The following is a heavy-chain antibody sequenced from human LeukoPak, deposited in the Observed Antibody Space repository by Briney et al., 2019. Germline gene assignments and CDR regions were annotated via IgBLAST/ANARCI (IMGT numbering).Heavy chain of an antibody. CDR3: ARAAIAAAGFDY. D-gene: IGHD6-13*01. CDR1: GYTFTSYD. CDR2: MNPNSGNA. V-gene: IGHV1-8*01. J-gene: IGHJ4*02. Sequence: ASVKVSCKASGYTFTSYDINWVRQATGQGLEWMGWMNPNSGNAGYAQKFQGRVTMTRNTSISTAYMELSSLRSEDTAVYYCARAAIAAAGFDYWGQGTLVTVSS.